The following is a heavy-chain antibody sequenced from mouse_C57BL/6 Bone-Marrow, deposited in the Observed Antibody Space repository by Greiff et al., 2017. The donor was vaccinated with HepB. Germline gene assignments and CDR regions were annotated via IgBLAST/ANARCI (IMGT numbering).Heavy chain of an antibody. J-gene: IGHJ1*03. CDR2: INYDGSST. CDR1: GFTFSDYY. D-gene: IGHD1-1*01. CDR3: ARDLVYYYGSSYWYFDV. Sequence: EVKLQESEGGLVQPGSSMKLSCTASGFTFSDYYMAWVRQVPEKGLEWVANINYDGSSTYYLDSLKSRFIISRDNAKNILYLQMSSLKSEDTATYYCARDLVYYYGSSYWYFDVWGTGTTVTVSS. V-gene: IGHV5-16*01.